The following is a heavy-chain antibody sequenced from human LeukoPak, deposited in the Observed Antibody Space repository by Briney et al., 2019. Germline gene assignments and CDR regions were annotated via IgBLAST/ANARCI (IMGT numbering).Heavy chain of an antibody. CDR1: GFTFSSYA. V-gene: IGHV3-30-3*01. CDR3: ARGSAWYV. D-gene: IGHD6-19*01. J-gene: IGHJ4*02. CDR2: ISYDGSNK. Sequence: GGSLRLSCAASGFTFSSYAIHWVRQAPGKGLEWVAVISYDGSNKYYADSVKGRFTISRDNSKNTLYLQMNSLRAEDTAVYYCARGSAWYVWGQGTLVTVSS.